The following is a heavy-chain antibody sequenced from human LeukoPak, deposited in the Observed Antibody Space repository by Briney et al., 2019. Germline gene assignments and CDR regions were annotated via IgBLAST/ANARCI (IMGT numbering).Heavy chain of an antibody. CDR1: GFTFSSYG. V-gene: IGHV3-49*04. CDR2: IRSKAYGGTT. J-gene: IGHJ6*02. D-gene: IGHD4-17*01. CDR3: TRFTANYGDYDYYYYGMDV. Sequence: GGSLRLSCAASGFTFSSYGMHWVRQAPGKGLEWVGFIRSKAYGGTTEYAASVKGRFTISRDDSKSIAYLQMNSLKTEDTAVYYCTRFTANYGDYDYYYYGMDVWGQGTTVTVSS.